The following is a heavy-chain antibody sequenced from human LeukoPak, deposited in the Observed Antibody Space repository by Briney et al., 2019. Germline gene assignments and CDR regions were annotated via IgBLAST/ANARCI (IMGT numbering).Heavy chain of an antibody. J-gene: IGHJ4*02. CDR2: IYPGDSDT. Sequence: GESLKISCKGSGYSFTSYWIGWVRQMPGKGLEWMGIIYPGDSDTRYSPSFQGQVTISADKSISTAYLQWSSLKASDAAMYYCARLAYCGGDCYSGSVFDDWGQGTLVTVSS. D-gene: IGHD2-21*02. CDR3: ARLAYCGGDCYSGSVFDD. V-gene: IGHV5-51*01. CDR1: GYSFTSYW.